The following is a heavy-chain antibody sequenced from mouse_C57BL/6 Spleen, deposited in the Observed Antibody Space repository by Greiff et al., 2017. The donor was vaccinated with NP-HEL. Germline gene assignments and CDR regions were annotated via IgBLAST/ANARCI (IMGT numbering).Heavy chain of an antibody. Sequence: LVKPGASVKISCKASGYSFTGYYMNWVKQSPEKSLEWIGEINPSTGGTTYNQKFKAKATLTVDKSSSTAYMQLKSLTSEDSAVYYCAGDSSGFPSYAMDYWGQGTSVTVSS. CDR2: INPSTGGT. CDR3: AGDSSGFPSYAMDY. V-gene: IGHV1-42*01. D-gene: IGHD3-2*02. CDR1: GYSFTGYY. J-gene: IGHJ4*01.